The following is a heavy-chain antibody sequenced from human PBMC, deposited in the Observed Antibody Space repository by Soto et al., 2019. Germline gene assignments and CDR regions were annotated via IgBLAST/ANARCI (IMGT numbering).Heavy chain of an antibody. CDR3: ARGYCSSTSCSYYYYYYYMDV. D-gene: IGHD2-2*01. J-gene: IGHJ6*03. V-gene: IGHV3-13*01. CDR2: IGTAGDT. Sequence: GSLRLSCAASGFTFSSYDMHWVRQATGKGLEWVSAIGTAGDTYYPGSVKGRFTISRENAKNSLYLQMNSLRAGDTAVYYCARGYCSSTSCSYYYYYYYMDVWGKGTTVTVSS. CDR1: GFTFSSYD.